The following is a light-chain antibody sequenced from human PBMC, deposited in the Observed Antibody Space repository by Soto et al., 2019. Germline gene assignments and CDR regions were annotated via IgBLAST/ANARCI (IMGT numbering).Light chain of an antibody. V-gene: IGLV1-47*02. CDR2: AND. CDR3: AAWDDSLGGSWV. J-gene: IGLJ3*02. Sequence: QSVLTQPPSASGTPGQRVIISCSGRSSNIGSNYVYWFQHLPGTAPKLLIYANDQRPSGVPDRFSGSKSGTSASLAISGLRSEDEADSYCAAWDDSLGGSWVFGGGTKLTVL. CDR1: SSNIGSNY.